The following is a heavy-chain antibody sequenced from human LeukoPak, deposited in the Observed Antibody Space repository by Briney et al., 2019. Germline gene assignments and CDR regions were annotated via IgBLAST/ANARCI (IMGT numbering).Heavy chain of an antibody. CDR2: ISGSGGST. CDR1: GFTFSSYG. Sequence: GRSLRLSCAASGFTFSSYGMHWVRQAPGKGLEWVSAISGSGGSTYYADSVKGRFTISRDNSKNTLYLQMNSLRAEDTAVYYCAKLTDYYDSSGYKYYFDYWGQGTLVTVSS. J-gene: IGHJ4*02. V-gene: IGHV3-23*01. D-gene: IGHD3-22*01. CDR3: AKLTDYYDSSGYKYYFDY.